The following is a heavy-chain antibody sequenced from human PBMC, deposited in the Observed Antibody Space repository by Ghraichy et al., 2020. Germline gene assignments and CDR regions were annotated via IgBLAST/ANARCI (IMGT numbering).Heavy chain of an antibody. V-gene: IGHV4-38-2*02. CDR3: ARDSGYSSTLFDP. D-gene: IGHD6-13*01. CDR2: IYHSGST. Sequence: SQTLSLTCAVSGYSISSGYYWGWIRQPPGKGLEWIGSIYHSGSTYYNPSLKSRVTISVDTSKNQFSLKLSSVTAADTAVYYCARDSGYSSTLFDPWGQGTLVTVSS. J-gene: IGHJ5*02. CDR1: GYSISSGYY.